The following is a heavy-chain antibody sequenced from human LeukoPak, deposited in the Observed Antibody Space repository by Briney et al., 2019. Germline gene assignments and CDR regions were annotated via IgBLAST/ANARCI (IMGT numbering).Heavy chain of an antibody. J-gene: IGHJ4*02. Sequence: SETLSLTCTVSGGSISSYYWSWIRQPPGKGLEWIGYIYYSGSTNYNPSLKSRVTISVDTSKNQFSLKLSSVTAADTAAYYCARDRGAVAATVYYFDYWGQGTLVSVSS. D-gene: IGHD6-19*01. CDR1: GGSISSYY. CDR2: IYYSGST. V-gene: IGHV4-59*01. CDR3: ARDRGAVAATVYYFDY.